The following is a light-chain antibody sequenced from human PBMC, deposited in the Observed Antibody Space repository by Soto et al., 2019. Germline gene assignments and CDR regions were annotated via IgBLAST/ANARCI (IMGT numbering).Light chain of an antibody. CDR1: QSISSW. J-gene: IGKJ5*01. V-gene: IGKV1-5*03. CDR3: QKSYSTPPIT. Sequence: DIQMNQSPSVLSAYVVDSVTITCWASQSISSWLAWYQQKPGKAPNLLIHKASHLESGVPSRFSGSGSGTEFTLTISRLQPGDFATYDCQKSYSTPPITVGQGTRLEIK. CDR2: KAS.